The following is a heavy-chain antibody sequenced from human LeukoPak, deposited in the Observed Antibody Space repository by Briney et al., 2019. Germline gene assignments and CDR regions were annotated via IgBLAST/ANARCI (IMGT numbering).Heavy chain of an antibody. CDR1: GFTFSRSW. J-gene: IGHJ4*02. V-gene: IGHV3-7*01. CDR3: ATNDDFRFKF. D-gene: IGHD4-11*01. Sequence: PGGSLRLSCAASGFTFSRSWMSWVRQAPGKVLEWVANMGPEGRHKHDVDSLKGRFIIYRDNRKKSPYLQVNSLRTNHTAIYYCATNDDFRFKFWGPRKLVTVSS. CDR2: MGPEGRHK.